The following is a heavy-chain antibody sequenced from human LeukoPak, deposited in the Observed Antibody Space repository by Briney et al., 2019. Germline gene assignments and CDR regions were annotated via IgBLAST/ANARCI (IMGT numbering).Heavy chain of an antibody. Sequence: GGSLRLSCAASGFTFRDYYMSWIRQAPGKGLEWVSYISSSGTTIYNADSVKGRFTISRDNAKNSLFLQMSSLRAEDTAVYYCARDGVLRYFDYYYYYMDVWGKGTTVTISS. V-gene: IGHV3-11*01. CDR1: GFTFRDYY. CDR3: ARDGVLRYFDYYYYYMDV. CDR2: ISSSGTTI. J-gene: IGHJ6*03. D-gene: IGHD3-9*01.